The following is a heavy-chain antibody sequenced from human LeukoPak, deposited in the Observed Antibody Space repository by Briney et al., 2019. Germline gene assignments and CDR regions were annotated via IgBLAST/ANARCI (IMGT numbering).Heavy chain of an antibody. V-gene: IGHV4-39*01. Sequence: PSETLSLTCTVSGGSISSSSYYWGWIRQAPGKGLEWIGSIYHSGSTHYNPSLKSRVTISVDTSKNQFSRNLSSVTAADTAVYYCARVGVGGPYYFMDVWGKGTTVTVSS. CDR2: IYHSGST. J-gene: IGHJ6*03. D-gene: IGHD1-26*01. CDR1: GGSISSSSYY. CDR3: ARVGVGGPYYFMDV.